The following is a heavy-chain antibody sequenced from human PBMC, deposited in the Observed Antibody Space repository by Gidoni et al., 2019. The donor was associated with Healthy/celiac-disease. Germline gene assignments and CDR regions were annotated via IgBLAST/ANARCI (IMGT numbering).Heavy chain of an antibody. Sequence: QVQLVASGGGVVQPGRSLRLSCAASGLTFSSYGMHWVRQAPGKGLEWVAVISYDGSNKYYADSVKGRFNISRDNSKNTLYLQMNSLRAEDTAVYYCAKDAEIVGATPFDYWGQGTLVTVSS. CDR1: GLTFSSYG. CDR2: ISYDGSNK. V-gene: IGHV3-30*18. CDR3: AKDAEIVGATPFDY. J-gene: IGHJ4*02. D-gene: IGHD1-26*01.